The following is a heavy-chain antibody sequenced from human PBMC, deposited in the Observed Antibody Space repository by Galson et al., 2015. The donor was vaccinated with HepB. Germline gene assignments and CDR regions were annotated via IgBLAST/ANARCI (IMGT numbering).Heavy chain of an antibody. V-gene: IGHV3-33*01. CDR2: IWYDGSNK. CDR1: GFTFSSYG. CDR3: ARGPSSIAARRGKDFDY. J-gene: IGHJ4*02. D-gene: IGHD6-6*01. Sequence: SLRLSCAASGFTFSSYGMHWVRQAPGKGLEWVAVIWYDGSNKYYADSVKGRFTISRDNSKNTLYLQMNSLRAEDTAVYYCARGPSSIAARRGKDFDYWGQGTLVTVSS.